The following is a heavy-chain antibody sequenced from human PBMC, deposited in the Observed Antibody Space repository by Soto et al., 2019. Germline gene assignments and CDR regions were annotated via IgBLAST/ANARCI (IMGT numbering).Heavy chain of an antibody. D-gene: IGHD2-2*01. J-gene: IGHJ6*02. CDR2: IYYSGST. CDR3: ERYCSSKICYHYHAMDV. CDR1: GGSVSSGSYY. V-gene: IGHV4-31*03. Sequence: TLSLTCTVSGGSVSSGSYYWSWIRQHPGKGLEWIGYIYYSGSTYYNPSLKSRVTISVDTSNNQFSLNLGSVTAADTAVYYCERYCSSKICYHYHAMDVWGQGTTVTVSS.